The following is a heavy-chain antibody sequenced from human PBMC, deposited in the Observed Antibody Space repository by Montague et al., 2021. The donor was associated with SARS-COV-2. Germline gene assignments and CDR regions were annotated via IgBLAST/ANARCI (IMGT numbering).Heavy chain of an antibody. D-gene: IGHD3-10*01. Sequence: CAISGDSVSSNSATWNWVRQSPSRGLEWLGKTYYRSKWYNDYAVSVRGRVTINPDTSKNQFSLQLNSVTPEDTVIYYCTSGGEGNYNVMDVWGQGTTVTVSS. V-gene: IGHV6-1*01. J-gene: IGHJ6*02. CDR3: TSGGEGNYNVMDV. CDR1: GDSVSSNSAT. CDR2: TYYRSKWYN.